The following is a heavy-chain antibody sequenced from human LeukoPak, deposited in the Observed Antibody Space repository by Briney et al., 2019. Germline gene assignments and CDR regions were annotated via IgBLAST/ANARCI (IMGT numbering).Heavy chain of an antibody. J-gene: IGHJ4*02. CDR3: ARDPSTMPFDY. Sequence: PGGSLRLSCAASGFTISSYCMSWVRQAPGKGLEWVANIKQDGSEKHYVDSVKGRFTISRDNAKNSLYLQMNSLRAEDTAVYYCARDPSTMPFDYWGQGTLVTVSS. V-gene: IGHV3-7*01. CDR1: GFTISSYC. CDR2: IKQDGSEK. D-gene: IGHD2-2*01.